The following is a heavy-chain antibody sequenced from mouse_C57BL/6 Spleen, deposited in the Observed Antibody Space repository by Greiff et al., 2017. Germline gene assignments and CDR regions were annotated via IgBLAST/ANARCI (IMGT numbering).Heavy chain of an antibody. D-gene: IGHD3-2*02. CDR2: IDPSDSET. Sequence: VQLQQPGAELVRPGSSVKLSCKASGYTFTSYWMHWVKQRPIQGLEWIGNIDPSDSETHYNQKFKGKATLTVDKSSSTAYMQLSSLTSEDSAVYYCARCGTRQLRPWFAYWGQGTLVTVSA. CDR3: ARCGTRQLRPWFAY. J-gene: IGHJ3*01. CDR1: GYTFTSYW. V-gene: IGHV1-52*01.